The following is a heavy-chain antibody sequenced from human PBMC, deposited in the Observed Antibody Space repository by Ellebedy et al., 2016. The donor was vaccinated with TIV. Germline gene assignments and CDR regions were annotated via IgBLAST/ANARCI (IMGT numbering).Heavy chain of an antibody. CDR1: GFTFTNYW. CDR3: ARGPSTSAHLDS. CDR2: IYSGGST. Sequence: GESLKISCAASGFTFTNYWMSWVRQAPGKGLEWVSVIYSGGSTYYADSVKGRFTISRDNAKNSLYLQMNSLSAEDTAVYYCARGPSTSAHLDSWGQGALVIVSS. J-gene: IGHJ4*02. V-gene: IGHV3-66*01.